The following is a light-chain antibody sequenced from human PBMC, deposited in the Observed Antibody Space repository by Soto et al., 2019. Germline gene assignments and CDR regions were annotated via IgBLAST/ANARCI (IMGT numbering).Light chain of an antibody. Sequence: ELVLTNSPATLSLSPGERGTLSCRASQSVSSHLAWFQQRPGQAPRVLIYDASNRATGIPARFIGSGSGTDFTLTISSIEPEDFAVDYCQHHSNPITFGQGTRLEIK. CDR1: QSVSSH. J-gene: IGKJ5*01. CDR2: DAS. CDR3: QHHSNPIT. V-gene: IGKV3-11*01.